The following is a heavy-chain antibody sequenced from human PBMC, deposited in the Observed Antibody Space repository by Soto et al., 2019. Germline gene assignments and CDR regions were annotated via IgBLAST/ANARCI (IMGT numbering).Heavy chain of an antibody. V-gene: IGHV4-61*01. Sequence: SETLSLTCTVSDGSVRGSNYYWSWIRQPPGKGLEWLGYIYYSGSASYNPSLKSRITVSVDTSKNQFSLKLSSVTAADTAVYYCARERTGDPTFFDYWGQGTLVTVSS. J-gene: IGHJ4*02. CDR1: DGSVRGSNYY. CDR3: ARERTGDPTFFDY. D-gene: IGHD1-1*01. CDR2: IYYSGSA.